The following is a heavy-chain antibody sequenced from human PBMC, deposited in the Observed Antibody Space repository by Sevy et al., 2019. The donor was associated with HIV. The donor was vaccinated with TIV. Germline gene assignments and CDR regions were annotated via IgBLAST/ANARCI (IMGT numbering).Heavy chain of an antibody. Sequence: GGSLRLSCAASGFTFSRHWMTWVRQAPGKGLEWVANIKKDGSEKNFVESVKGRFTISRDNAQNSMYLQMNSLRVEDTAVYYCAREAVESGGFANWGQGTLVTVSS. CDR3: AREAVESGGFAN. CDR2: IKKDGSEK. CDR1: GFTFSRHW. J-gene: IGHJ4*02. V-gene: IGHV3-7*01. D-gene: IGHD2-15*01.